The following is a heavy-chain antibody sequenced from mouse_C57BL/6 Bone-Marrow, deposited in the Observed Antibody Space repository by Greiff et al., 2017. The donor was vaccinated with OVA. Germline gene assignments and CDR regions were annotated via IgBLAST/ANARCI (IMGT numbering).Heavy chain of an antibody. CDR1: GFNFKNTY. J-gene: IGHJ4*01. V-gene: IGHV14-3*01. CDR2: IDPANGNT. Sequence: VQLQQSVAELVRPGASVKLSCTASGFNFKNTYMHWVKQRPEQGLEWIGRIDPANGNTKYAPKFQGKATITADTSSNTAYLQLISLTSEDTAIYYCARGPFYAMDDWGQGTSVTVSS. CDR3: ARGPFYAMDD.